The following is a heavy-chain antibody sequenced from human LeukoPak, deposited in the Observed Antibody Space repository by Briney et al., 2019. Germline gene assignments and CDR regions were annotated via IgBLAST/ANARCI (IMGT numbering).Heavy chain of an antibody. J-gene: IGHJ3*02. D-gene: IGHD2-2*01. Sequence: GGSLRLSCAASGFTFSSYAMHWVRQAPGKGLEWVAVISYDGSNKYYADSVKGRFTISRDNSKNTLYLQINSLRAEDTAVYYCARDEKYQLLGAFDIWGQGTMVTVSS. V-gene: IGHV3-30-3*01. CDR3: ARDEKYQLLGAFDI. CDR1: GFTFSSYA. CDR2: ISYDGSNK.